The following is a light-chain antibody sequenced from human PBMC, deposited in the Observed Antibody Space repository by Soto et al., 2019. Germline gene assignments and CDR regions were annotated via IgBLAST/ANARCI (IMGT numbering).Light chain of an antibody. Sequence: EIVLTQSPATLSLSPGERATLSCRASQSVSSYLAWYQQKPGQAPRLLISDASNRATGIPARFSGSGSGTDFTLTISSLEPEDFAVYYCQHRSIWPAFGQGTKVDIK. CDR1: QSVSSY. CDR2: DAS. V-gene: IGKV3-11*01. CDR3: QHRSIWPA. J-gene: IGKJ1*01.